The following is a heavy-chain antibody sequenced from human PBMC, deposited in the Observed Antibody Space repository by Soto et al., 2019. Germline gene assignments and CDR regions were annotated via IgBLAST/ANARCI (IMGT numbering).Heavy chain of an antibody. CDR3: ARELHLWSTGRYFDY. CDR1: GFTVSSNY. V-gene: IGHV3-66*01. Sequence: PGGSLRLSCAASGFTVSSNYMSWVRQAPGKGLEWVSVIYSGGSTYYADSVKGRFTISRDNSKNTLYLQMNSLRAEDTAVYYCARELHLWSTGRYFDYWGQGSLVTVSS. D-gene: IGHD5-18*01. J-gene: IGHJ4*02. CDR2: IYSGGST.